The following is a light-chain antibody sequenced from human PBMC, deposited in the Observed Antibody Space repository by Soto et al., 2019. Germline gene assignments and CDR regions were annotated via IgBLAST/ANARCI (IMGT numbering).Light chain of an antibody. CDR2: AAS. V-gene: IGKV1-12*01. Sequence: DIQMTQSPSTLSASVGDRITINCRASQSISTWLAWYQQKPGKAPKLLIYAASSLQSGVQSRFSGSGSGTGFTLTIRSLQPEDFATYYCQQANSFPITFGQGTRLEIK. CDR1: QSISTW. CDR3: QQANSFPIT. J-gene: IGKJ5*01.